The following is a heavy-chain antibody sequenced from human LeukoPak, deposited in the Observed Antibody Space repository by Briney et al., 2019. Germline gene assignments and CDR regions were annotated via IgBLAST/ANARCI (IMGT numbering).Heavy chain of an antibody. CDR2: ISYDGSNK. D-gene: IGHD3-10*01. Sequence: PGGSLRLSCAASGFTFSSYAMHWVRQAPGKGLEWVAVISYDGSNKYYADSVKGRFTISRDNSKNTLYLQMNSLRAEDTAVYYCASVRVLLWFGELNYWGQGTLVTVSS. J-gene: IGHJ4*02. V-gene: IGHV3-30-3*01. CDR1: GFTFSSYA. CDR3: ASVRVLLWFGELNY.